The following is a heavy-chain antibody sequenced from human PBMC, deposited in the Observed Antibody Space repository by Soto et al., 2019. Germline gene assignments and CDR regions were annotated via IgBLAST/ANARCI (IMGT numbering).Heavy chain of an antibody. J-gene: IGHJ4*02. CDR2: ISYSGST. V-gene: IGHV4-59*01. CDR1: GGSISVYY. D-gene: IGHD7-27*01. CDR3: SRGPGEYFDF. Sequence: SETLSLTCTVSGGSISVYYWNWIRQSPGKGLEWIGYISYSGSTNYNPSLKSRVTISVDTSKNQFSLNLRSVTAADTAMYYCSRGPGEYFDFRGQGTLVTVSS.